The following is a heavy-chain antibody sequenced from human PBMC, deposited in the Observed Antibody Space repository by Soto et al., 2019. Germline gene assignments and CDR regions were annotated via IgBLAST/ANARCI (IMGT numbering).Heavy chain of an antibody. V-gene: IGHV4-34*01. D-gene: IGHD3-9*01. Sequence: LSLTCAVYGGSFSGYYWSWIRQPPGKGLEWIGEINHSGSTNYNPSLKSRVTISVDTSKNQFSLKLSSVTAADTAVYYCARGTLRYFDWFQFDYWGQGTLVTVSS. J-gene: IGHJ4*02. CDR1: GGSFSGYY. CDR3: ARGTLRYFDWFQFDY. CDR2: INHSGST.